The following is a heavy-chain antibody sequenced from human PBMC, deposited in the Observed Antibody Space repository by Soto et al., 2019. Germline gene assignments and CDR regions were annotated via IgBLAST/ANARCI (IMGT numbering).Heavy chain of an antibody. CDR3: ARHYPIGKNWNYLDY. D-gene: IGHD1-1*01. CDR2: IFYSGST. V-gene: IGHV4-59*08. J-gene: IGHJ4*02. Sequence: QVQLQESGPGLVKPSETLSLTCTVSGGSISSYYWGWIRQPPGKGLEWIGYIFYSGSTSYNPSLESRVTISVDTSKNQFPLKVNSVPATDTAVYYCARHYPIGKNWNYLDYWGQGTLVTVSS. CDR1: GGSISSYY.